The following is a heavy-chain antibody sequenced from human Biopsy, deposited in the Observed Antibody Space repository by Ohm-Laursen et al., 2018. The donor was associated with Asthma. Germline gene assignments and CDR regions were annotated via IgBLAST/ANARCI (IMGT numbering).Heavy chain of an antibody. CDR2: IYYSGST. CDR1: GGSINSGGDY. V-gene: IGHV4-31*03. Sequence: TLSLTCTVSGGSINSGGDYWSWVPPPPRKGLEWVGDIYYSGSTYYNPSLKSRVSISLDTSKNQFSLSLTSVTAADTAVYYCARTTYGHDGFDPWGQGTLVTVSS. CDR3: ARTTYGHDGFDP. J-gene: IGHJ5*02. D-gene: IGHD4-17*01.